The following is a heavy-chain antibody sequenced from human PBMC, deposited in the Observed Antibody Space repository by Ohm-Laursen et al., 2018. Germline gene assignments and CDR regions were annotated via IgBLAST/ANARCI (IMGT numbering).Heavy chain of an antibody. Sequence: SLRLSCTASGFTFSSYGMHWVRQAPGKGLEWVAVISYDGSNKYYADSVKGRFTISRDNSKNTLYLQMNSLRAEDTAVYYCAKERVGDSSGYYYLYYYYGMDVWGQGATVTVSS. J-gene: IGHJ6*02. CDR2: ISYDGSNK. CDR3: AKERVGDSSGYYYLYYYYGMDV. D-gene: IGHD3-22*01. V-gene: IGHV3-30*18. CDR1: GFTFSSYG.